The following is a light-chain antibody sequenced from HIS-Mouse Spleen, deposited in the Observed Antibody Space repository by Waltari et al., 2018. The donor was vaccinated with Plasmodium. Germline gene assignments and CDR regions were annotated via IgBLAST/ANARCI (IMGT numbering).Light chain of an antibody. CDR2: EDS. CDR3: YSTDSSGNHRV. V-gene: IGLV3-10*01. Sequence: SYELTQPPSVSVSPGQPARITCSGDALPKKYAYLYQQTSGQAPVLVIYEDSKRPSGIPERFSGSSSGTMATLTISGAQVEDEADYYCYSTDSSGNHRVFGGGTKLTVL. J-gene: IGLJ3*02. CDR1: ALPKKY.